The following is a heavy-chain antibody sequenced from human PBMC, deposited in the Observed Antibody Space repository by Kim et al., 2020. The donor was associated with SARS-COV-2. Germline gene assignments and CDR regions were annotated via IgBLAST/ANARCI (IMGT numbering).Heavy chain of an antibody. Sequence: SETLSLTCAVSGDSISLYYWSWIRQPPGKGLEWIGYIYNSGSTNYNPSLKSRVTISLDTSRNEFSLKVRYVTAADTAVYYCARPNLPYISSSPLDHWGQGALVTVSS. J-gene: IGHJ4*02. V-gene: IGHV4-59*13. CDR2: IYNSGST. CDR3: ARPNLPYISSSPLDH. CDR1: GDSISLYY. D-gene: IGHD6-6*01.